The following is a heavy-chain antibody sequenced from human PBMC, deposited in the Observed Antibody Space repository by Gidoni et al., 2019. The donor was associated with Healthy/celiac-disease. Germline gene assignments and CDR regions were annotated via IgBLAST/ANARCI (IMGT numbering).Heavy chain of an antibody. D-gene: IGHD2-15*01. CDR1: GFTFSSYG. CDR3: ARGYCSGGSCPVRFSFDL. Sequence: QVQLVESGGGVVQPGRSLRLSCAASGFTFSSYGMHWVRQAPGKGLEWVAVISYDGSNKYYADSVKGRFTISRDNSKNTLYLQMNSLRAEDTAVYYCARGYCSGGSCPVRFSFDLWGRGTLVTVSS. V-gene: IGHV3-30*03. J-gene: IGHJ2*01. CDR2: ISYDGSNK.